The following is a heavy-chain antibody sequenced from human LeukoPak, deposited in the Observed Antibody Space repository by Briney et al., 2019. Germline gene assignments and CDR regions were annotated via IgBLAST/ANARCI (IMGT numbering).Heavy chain of an antibody. CDR1: GFTFSSYW. D-gene: IGHD6-19*01. J-gene: IGHJ4*02. CDR2: IKQDGSDK. V-gene: IGHV3-7*05. CDR3: AREVGSGYIDY. Sequence: GGSLRLSCAASGFTFSSYWMTWVRQGPGKGLEWVANIKQDGSDKYCVDSVKGRFTISRDNAKNSLYLQMNGLRADDTAVYYCAREVGSGYIDYWGQGTLVTVSS.